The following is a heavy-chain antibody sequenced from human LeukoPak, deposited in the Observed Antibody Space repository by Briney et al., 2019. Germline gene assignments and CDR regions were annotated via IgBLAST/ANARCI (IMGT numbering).Heavy chain of an antibody. CDR2: IYYSGST. CDR1: GGSISSYY. V-gene: IGHV4-59*01. CDR3: AGEYSSGWYGLDY. D-gene: IGHD6-19*01. J-gene: IGHJ4*02. Sequence: TSETLSLTCTVSGGSISSYYWSWIRQPPGKGLEWIGYIYYSGSTNYNPSLKSRVTISVDTSKNQFSLKLSSVTAADTAIYYCAGEYSSGWYGLDYWGQGTLVTVSS.